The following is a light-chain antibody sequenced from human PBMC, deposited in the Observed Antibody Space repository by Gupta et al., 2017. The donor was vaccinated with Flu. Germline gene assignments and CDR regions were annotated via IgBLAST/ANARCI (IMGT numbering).Light chain of an antibody. CDR1: QSVSSID. CDR3: QQYGSSPPYS. CDR2: GAS. Sequence: DIVLTQSPGTLSLSPGERATLSCRASQSVSSIDVAWYQQKPGQAPRHLIYGASSRATGIPDRFSGSGSGTDFTLTISRLEPEDFAVYYCQQYGSSPPYSFGQGTKLEIK. V-gene: IGKV3-20*01. J-gene: IGKJ2*03.